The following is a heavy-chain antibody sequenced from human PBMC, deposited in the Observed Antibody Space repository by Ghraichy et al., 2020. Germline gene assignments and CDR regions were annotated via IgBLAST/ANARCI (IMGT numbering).Heavy chain of an antibody. V-gene: IGHV4-34*01. Sequence: SETLSLTCAVYGGSFSGYYWSWIRQPPGKGLEWIGEINHSGSTNYNPSLKSRVTISVDTSKNQFSLKLSSVTAADTAVYYCAGFRIAVAGDRFDYWGQGTLVTVSS. CDR2: INHSGST. J-gene: IGHJ4*02. D-gene: IGHD6-19*01. CDR1: GGSFSGYY. CDR3: AGFRIAVAGDRFDY.